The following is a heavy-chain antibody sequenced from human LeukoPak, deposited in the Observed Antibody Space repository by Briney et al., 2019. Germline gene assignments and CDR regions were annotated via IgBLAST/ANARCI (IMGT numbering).Heavy chain of an antibody. CDR2: ISRSSTTM. Sequence: GGSLRLSCAASGFTFSSYAMSWVRQAPGKGLEWISYISRSSTTMYYADSVEGRFTISRDNTKNSLYLQMSSLRAEDTAVYYCAKEDDFWSGYSYYFDYWGQGTLVTVSS. V-gene: IGHV3-48*04. CDR1: GFTFSSYA. CDR3: AKEDDFWSGYSYYFDY. J-gene: IGHJ4*02. D-gene: IGHD3-3*01.